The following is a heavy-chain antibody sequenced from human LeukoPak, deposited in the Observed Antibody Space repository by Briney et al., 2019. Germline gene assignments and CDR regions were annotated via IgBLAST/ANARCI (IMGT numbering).Heavy chain of an antibody. Sequence: PGGSLRLSCVASGININVYSMNWVRQAPGKGLEWVSSISSSSYHIYYADSVKGRFTISRDNAKNSLYLQMDSLRAEDTAVYYCARDRGSCSSTSCYAPFDYWGQGTLVTVSS. J-gene: IGHJ4*02. CDR2: ISSSSYHI. CDR3: ARDRGSCSSTSCYAPFDY. V-gene: IGHV3-21*01. D-gene: IGHD2-2*01. CDR1: GININVYS.